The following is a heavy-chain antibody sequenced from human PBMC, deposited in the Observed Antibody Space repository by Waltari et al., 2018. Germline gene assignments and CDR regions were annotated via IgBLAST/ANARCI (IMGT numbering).Heavy chain of an antibody. Sequence: LESGGEVVQPGESLRLPCDASGYGCSLLSMAWVRLAPGKGPGWVATINDNGDVTYYADSVKGQFIISRDNSRNIVFLQMKNLRVDDTAVYYCAKETWRRAVVTSLSTWGRGTQVTVSS. CDR1: GYGCSLLS. D-gene: IGHD2-21*01. V-gene: IGHV3-23*01. J-gene: IGHJ1*01. CDR3: AKETWRRAVVTSLST. CDR2: INDNGDVT.